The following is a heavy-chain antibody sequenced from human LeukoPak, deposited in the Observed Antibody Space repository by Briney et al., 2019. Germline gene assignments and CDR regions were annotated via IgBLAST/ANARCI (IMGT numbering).Heavy chain of an antibody. D-gene: IGHD5-12*01. CDR1: GYTFTSYG. V-gene: IGHV1-18*01. Sequence: GASVKVSCKASGYTFTSYGISWVRQAPGQGLEWMGWISAYNGNTNYAQKLQGRVTMTTDTSTSTAYMELRSLRSDDTAVYYCARGSSGYDYYYYYMDVWGKGTTVTVSS. CDR3: ARGSSGYDYYYYYMDV. J-gene: IGHJ6*03. CDR2: ISAYNGNT.